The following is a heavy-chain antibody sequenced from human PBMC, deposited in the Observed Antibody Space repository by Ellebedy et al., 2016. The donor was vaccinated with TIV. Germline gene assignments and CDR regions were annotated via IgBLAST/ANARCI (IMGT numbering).Heavy chain of an antibody. CDR3: ARDRTGLVGATLDY. CDR2: INSDGSST. D-gene: IGHD1-26*01. CDR1: GFTFSSYW. J-gene: IGHJ4*02. V-gene: IGHV3-74*01. Sequence: GESLKISXAASGFTFSSYWMHWVRQAPGKGLVWVSRINSDGSSTSYADSVKGRFTISRDNAKNTLYLQMNSLRAEDTAVYYCARDRTGLVGATLDYWGQGTLVTVSS.